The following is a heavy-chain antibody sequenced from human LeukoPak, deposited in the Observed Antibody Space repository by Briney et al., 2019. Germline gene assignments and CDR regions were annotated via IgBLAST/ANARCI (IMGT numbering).Heavy chain of an antibody. CDR1: GGSFSGYY. CDR3: AREVTDYYYYMDV. Sequence: SETLSLTCAVYGGSFSGYYWSWIRQPPGKGLEWIGEINHSGSTNYNPSLKSRVTISVGTSKNQFSLKLSSVTAADTAVYYCAREVTDYYYYMDVWGKGTTVTVSS. J-gene: IGHJ6*03. V-gene: IGHV4-34*01. CDR2: INHSGST. D-gene: IGHD5-18*01.